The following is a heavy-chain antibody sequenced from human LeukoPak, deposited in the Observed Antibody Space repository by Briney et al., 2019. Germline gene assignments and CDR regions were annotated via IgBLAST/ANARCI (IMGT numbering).Heavy chain of an antibody. CDR2: ISYDGNNE. CDR1: GFIFSSYA. V-gene: IGHV3-30-3*01. CDR3: ARGCSSSSFDAFDI. Sequence: GSLRLSCAASGFIFSSYATHWVRQAPGKGLEWVAVISYDGNNEYYADSVKGRFTISRDNSKNTLYLQMHSLRADDTAVYYCARGCSSSSFDAFDIWGQGTKVTVSS. J-gene: IGHJ3*02. D-gene: IGHD6-6*01.